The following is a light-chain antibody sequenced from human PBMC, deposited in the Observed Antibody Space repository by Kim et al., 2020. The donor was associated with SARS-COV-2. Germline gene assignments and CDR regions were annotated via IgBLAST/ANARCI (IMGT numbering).Light chain of an antibody. CDR1: ISNN. V-gene: IGKV1-17*03. J-gene: IGKJ1*01. CDR3: LQHHNYPWT. Sequence: ISNNLAWFQQEPGKVPKRLIYGASSLQSGVPSRFTGSGSGTEFTLTISSLHPEDSATYYCLQHHNYPWTFGQGTKVDIK. CDR2: GAS.